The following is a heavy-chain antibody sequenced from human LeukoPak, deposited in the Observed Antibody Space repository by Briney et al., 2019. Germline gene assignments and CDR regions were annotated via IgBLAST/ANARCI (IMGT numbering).Heavy chain of an antibody. CDR2: IIPILGIA. CDR1: GGTFSSYT. J-gene: IGHJ5*02. CDR3: ARDQGDSSSWYDEPWAGENWFDP. Sequence: SVKVSCKASGGTFSSYTISWVRQAPGQGLEWMGRIIPILGIANYAQKSQGRVTITADKSTSTAYMELSSLRSEDTAVYYCARDQGDSSSWYDEPWAGENWFDPWGQGTLVTVSS. D-gene: IGHD6-13*01. V-gene: IGHV1-69*04.